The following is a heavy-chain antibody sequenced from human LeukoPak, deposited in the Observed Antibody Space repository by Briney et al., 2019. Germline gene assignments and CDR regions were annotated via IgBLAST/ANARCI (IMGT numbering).Heavy chain of an antibody. D-gene: IGHD3-10*01. Sequence: SETLSLTCTVSGGSISSYYWSWIRQPPGKGLEWIGYIYYSGSTNYNPSLKSRVTISVDTSKNQFSLKLSSVTAADTAVYYCARGNYYGSGSYIWGQGTMVTVSS. CDR3: ARGNYYGSGSYI. CDR1: GGSISSYY. V-gene: IGHV4-59*01. J-gene: IGHJ3*02. CDR2: IYYSGST.